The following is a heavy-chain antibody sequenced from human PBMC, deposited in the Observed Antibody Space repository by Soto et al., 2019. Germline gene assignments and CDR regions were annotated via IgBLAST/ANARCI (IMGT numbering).Heavy chain of an antibody. CDR1: GYSLSTYW. CDR2: IGPDASSA. D-gene: IGHD3-22*01. J-gene: IGHJ6*01. Sequence: EVQLVESGGGLVQPGGSLRLSCAASGYSLSTYWMHWVRQIPGQGLTWVSRIGPDASSATYVDSVKGRFTISRDNANNAVYLQMNSLRAEDTGVFSCASEVSGFDDGEDNYHGVDVWGQWTRVTVSS. CDR3: ASEVSGFDDGEDNYHGVDV. V-gene: IGHV3-74*03.